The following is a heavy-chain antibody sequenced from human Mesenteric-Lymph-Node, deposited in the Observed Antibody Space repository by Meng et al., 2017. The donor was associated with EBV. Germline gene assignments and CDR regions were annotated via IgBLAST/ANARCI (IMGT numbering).Heavy chain of an antibody. CDR3: ASPGYIYCLDY. J-gene: IGHJ4*02. CDR2: INPSSGGT. V-gene: IGHV1-2*02. Sequence: QGELVQSEDYVKNPGASGKISCKASGYTVTNYDMHWVRQAPGQGLEWMGWINPSSGGTSYAQKFQGRVTMTRSTSISTVYIELNSLRSDDTAVYYCASPGYIYCLDYWGQGTLVTVSS. CDR1: GYTVTNYD. D-gene: IGHD5-24*01.